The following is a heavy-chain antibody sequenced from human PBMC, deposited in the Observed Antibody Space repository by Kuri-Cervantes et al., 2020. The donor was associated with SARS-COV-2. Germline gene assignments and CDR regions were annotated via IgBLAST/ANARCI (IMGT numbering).Heavy chain of an antibody. CDR2: ISGSGGST. V-gene: IGHV3-23*01. CDR1: GFTFSSYA. J-gene: IGHJ4*02. Sequence: GGSLRLSCAASGFTFSSYAMRWVRQAPGKGLEWVSAISGSGGSTYYADSVKGRFTISRDNSKNTLYLQMNSLRAEDTAVYYCAKDRVYCSGGSCPLYYWGQGTLVTVSS. D-gene: IGHD2-15*01. CDR3: AKDRVYCSGGSCPLYY.